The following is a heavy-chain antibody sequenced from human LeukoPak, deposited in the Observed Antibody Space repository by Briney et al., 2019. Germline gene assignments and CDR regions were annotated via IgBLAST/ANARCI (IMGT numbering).Heavy chain of an antibody. D-gene: IGHD3-22*01. CDR2: INPSGGST. J-gene: IGHJ4*02. V-gene: IGHV1-46*01. Sequence: ASVKVSCKASGYTFTSYYMHWVRQAPGQGLEWMGIINPSGGSTSYAQKFQGRVTMTRDTSTSTVYMELSSLRSEDTAVYYCARGSGLVTYYYDSSGYADYWGQGTLVTVSS. CDR1: GYTFTSYY. CDR3: ARGSGLVTYYYDSSGYADY.